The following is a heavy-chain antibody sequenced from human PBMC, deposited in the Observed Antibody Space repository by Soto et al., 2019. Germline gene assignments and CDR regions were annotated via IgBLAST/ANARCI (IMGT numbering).Heavy chain of an antibody. D-gene: IGHD1-1*01. J-gene: IGHJ4*02. Sequence: PSETLSLTCTVSGGSVSSGSYYWSWIRQPPGKGLEWIGYIYYSGSTNYNPSLKSRVTISVETSKNQFSLKLSSVTAADTAVYYCARRYGYSFDYWGQGTLVTVSS. CDR1: GGSVSSGSYY. V-gene: IGHV4-61*01. CDR2: IYYSGST. CDR3: ARRYGYSFDY.